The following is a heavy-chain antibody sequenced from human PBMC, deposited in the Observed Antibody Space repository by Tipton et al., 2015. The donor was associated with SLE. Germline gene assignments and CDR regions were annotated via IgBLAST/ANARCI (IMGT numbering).Heavy chain of an antibody. J-gene: IGHJ6*03. V-gene: IGHV4-39*07. CDR2: ISFSGTT. Sequence: TLSLTCIVSGGSINSSPYYWGWVRQTPGKGLEWLGSISFSGTTYFNPSLKSRVTLSRDTSKNQFSLNLNSVTAADTAVYYCARDKGSPTGYYYYMDVWGKGTTVTVSS. CDR1: GGSINSSPYY. CDR3: ARDKGSPTGYYYYMDV. D-gene: IGHD3-9*01.